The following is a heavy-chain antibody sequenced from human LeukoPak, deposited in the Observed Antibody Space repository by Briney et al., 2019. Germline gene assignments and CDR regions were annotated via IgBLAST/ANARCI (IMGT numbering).Heavy chain of an antibody. CDR3: ARHGFMVRGPWFDP. Sequence: PSETLSLTCAVYGGSFSGYYWSWIRQPPGKGLEWIGEINHSGSTNYNPSLKSRVTISVDTSKNQFSLKLSSVTAADTAVYYCARHGFMVRGPWFDPWGQGTLVTVSS. CDR1: GGSFSGYY. CDR2: INHSGST. J-gene: IGHJ5*02. D-gene: IGHD3-10*01. V-gene: IGHV4-34*01.